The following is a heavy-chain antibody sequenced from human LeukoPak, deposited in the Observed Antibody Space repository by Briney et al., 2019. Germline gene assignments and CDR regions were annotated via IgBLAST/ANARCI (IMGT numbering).Heavy chain of an antibody. CDR1: GYTFIGYY. J-gene: IGHJ5*02. D-gene: IGHD2-15*01. CDR2: INPNSGGT. Sequence: ASVKVSCKASGYTFIGYYMHWVRQAPGQGLEWMGWINPNSGGTNYAQKFQGRVTMTRDTSISTAYMELSRLRSDDTAVYYCARGGDIVVVVAATWFDPWGQGTLVTVSS. CDR3: ARGGDIVVVVAATWFDP. V-gene: IGHV1-2*02.